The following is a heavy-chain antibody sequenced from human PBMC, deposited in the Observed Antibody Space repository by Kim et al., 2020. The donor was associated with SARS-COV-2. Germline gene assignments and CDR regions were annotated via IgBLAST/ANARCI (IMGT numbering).Heavy chain of an antibody. Sequence: GGSLRLSCAASGFTFSGFAMHWVRQAPGKGLEWVAIIWYDGNNKYYEDSVKGRFTISRDNSKNTVYLQMNSLRAEDTAVYYCAREGANDWRRYFDYWGQGTLVTVSS. CDR2: IWYDGNNK. CDR1: GFTFSGFA. D-gene: IGHD3-9*01. CDR3: AREGANDWRRYFDY. J-gene: IGHJ4*02. V-gene: IGHV3-33*01.